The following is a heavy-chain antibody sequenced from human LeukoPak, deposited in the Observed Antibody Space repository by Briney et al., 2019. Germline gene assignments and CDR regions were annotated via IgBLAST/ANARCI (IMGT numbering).Heavy chain of an antibody. CDR3: ATYDFWSGYYTH. CDR2: FDLEDGET. Sequence: ASVKVSCKVSGYTLTELSMHWVRQAPGKGLEWMGGFDLEDGETIYAQKFQGRVTMTEDTSTDTAYMELSSLRSEDTAVYYCATYDFWSGYYTHWGQGTLVTVSS. CDR1: GYTLTELS. V-gene: IGHV1-24*01. J-gene: IGHJ4*02. D-gene: IGHD3-3*01.